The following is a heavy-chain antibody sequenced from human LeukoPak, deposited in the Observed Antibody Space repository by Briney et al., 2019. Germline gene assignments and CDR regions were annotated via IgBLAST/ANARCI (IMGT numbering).Heavy chain of an antibody. V-gene: IGHV3-30*18. J-gene: IGHJ4*02. CDR3: AKDFNYGDYLDY. Sequence: GGSLRLSCAASGFTFSSYGMHWVRRAPGKGLEWVAVISYDGSNKYYADSVKGRFTISRDNSKNTLYLQMNSLRAEDTAVYYCAKDFNYGDYLDYWGQGTLVTVSS. CDR2: ISYDGSNK. D-gene: IGHD4-17*01. CDR1: GFTFSSYG.